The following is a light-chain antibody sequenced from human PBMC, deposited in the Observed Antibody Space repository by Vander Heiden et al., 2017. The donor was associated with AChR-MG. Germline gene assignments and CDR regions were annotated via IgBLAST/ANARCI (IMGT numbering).Light chain of an antibody. CDR1: NWGNRY. CDR3: QAWDRSTVV. Sequence: SYDLSQPSAVSVSTGQTAIINCSGDNWGNRYVGWYQQKPGQSPLLIRDEDFKRPSEIPERFSGSNSGNTATLTISGTQHMDEADYHCQAWDRSTVVFGGGTKLKVL. J-gene: IGLJ3*02. CDR2: EDF. V-gene: IGLV3-1*01.